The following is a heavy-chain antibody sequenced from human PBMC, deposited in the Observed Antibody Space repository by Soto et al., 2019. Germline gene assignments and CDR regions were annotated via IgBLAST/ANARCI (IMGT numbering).Heavy chain of an antibody. J-gene: IGHJ4*02. CDR2: MSYDGSNK. V-gene: IGHV3-30*18. D-gene: IGHD3-10*01. Sequence: QVQLVESGGGVVQPGRSLRLSCAASGFTFSTYGMHWVLQAPGKGLEWVAVMSYDGSNKYYADSVRGRFTISRDNSKNTLDLQMNSLRVEDTAVYYCAKGSGRYYRHPRIDHWGQGTLLTVSS. CDR1: GFTFSTYG. CDR3: AKGSGRYYRHPRIDH.